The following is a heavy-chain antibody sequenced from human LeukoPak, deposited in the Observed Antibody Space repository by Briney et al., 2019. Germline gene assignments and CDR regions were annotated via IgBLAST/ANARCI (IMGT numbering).Heavy chain of an antibody. V-gene: IGHV3-7*01. CDR1: GFTFSDDW. D-gene: IGHD3-10*01. Sequence: GGSLRLSCAASGFTFSDDWMSWVRQAPGKGLEWVASIKQDGSEEYYVDSVKGRFTISKDNPKNSLYLQMNSLRAEDTAVYYCARATRGLDPWGQGTLVTVSS. CDR3: ARATRGLDP. J-gene: IGHJ5*02. CDR2: IKQDGSEE.